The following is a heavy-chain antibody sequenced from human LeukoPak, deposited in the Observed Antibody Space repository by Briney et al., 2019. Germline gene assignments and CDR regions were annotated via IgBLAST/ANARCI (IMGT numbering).Heavy chain of an antibody. CDR1: GGSISSSSYY. CDR3: ARDLVFGVVIDYFDY. V-gene: IGHV4-39*07. Sequence: SETLSLTCTVSGGSISSSSYYWGWIRQPPGKGLEWIGSIYYSGSTYYNPSLKSRVTISVDTSKNQFSLKLSSVTAADTAVYYCARDLVFGVVIDYFDYWGQGTLVTVSS. CDR2: IYYSGST. J-gene: IGHJ4*02. D-gene: IGHD3-3*01.